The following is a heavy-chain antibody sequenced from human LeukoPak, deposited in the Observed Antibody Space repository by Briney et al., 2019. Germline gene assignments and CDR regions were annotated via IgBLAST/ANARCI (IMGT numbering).Heavy chain of an antibody. J-gene: IGHJ5*02. V-gene: IGHV1-46*01. D-gene: IGHD6-19*01. CDR3: ARGVAVAGLYNWFDP. Sequence: GASVKVSCKASGYTFTSYYMHWVRQAPGQGLEWMGIINPSGGSTSYAQKFQGRVTMTRDMSTSTVYMELSSLRSEDTAVYYCARGVAVAGLYNWFDPWGQGTLVTVSS. CDR1: GYTFTSYY. CDR2: INPSGGST.